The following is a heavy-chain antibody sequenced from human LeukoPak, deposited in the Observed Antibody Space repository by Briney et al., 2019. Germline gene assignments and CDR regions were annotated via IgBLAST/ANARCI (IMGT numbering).Heavy chain of an antibody. D-gene: IGHD2-8*01. Sequence: GGSLRLSCVASGFTFTDFAMNWVRQVPGKGPEWVSHIGGGGVDREYEESVKGRFTVSRDNSRNSLYLQMNSLRGEDTAIYYCVKDSIERNGVYDAIDVWGQGTKVTVAS. J-gene: IGHJ3*01. CDR1: GFTFTDFA. V-gene: IGHV3-23*01. CDR3: VKDSIERNGVYDAIDV. CDR2: IGGGGVDR.